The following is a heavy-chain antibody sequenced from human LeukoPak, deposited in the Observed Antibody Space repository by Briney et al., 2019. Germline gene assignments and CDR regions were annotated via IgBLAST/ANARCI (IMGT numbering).Heavy chain of an antibody. Sequence: SETLSLTCTVSGGSISSYYWSWIRQPPGKGLEWIGYIYYSGSTNYNPSLKSRVTISVDTSKNQFSLKLSSVTAADAAVYYCARGRIGLRGAFDIWGQGTMVTVSS. CDR2: IYYSGST. CDR3: ARGRIGLRGAFDI. D-gene: IGHD2-15*01. CDR1: GGSISSYY. V-gene: IGHV4-59*01. J-gene: IGHJ3*02.